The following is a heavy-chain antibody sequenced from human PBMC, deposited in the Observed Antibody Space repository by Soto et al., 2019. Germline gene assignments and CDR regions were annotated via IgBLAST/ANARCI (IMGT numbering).Heavy chain of an antibody. J-gene: IGHJ4*02. D-gene: IGHD3-10*01. Sequence: GSLRLSCAASGFTFSSDWMHWFRQAPGKGLVWVSRIDSGGRTTTYADSVKGRFTISRDNAKNTLYLQMNGLRAEDTDLYYSGIWFTYGNFDYFDYWGRGTQVTASS. CDR2: IDSGGRTT. V-gene: IGHV3-74*01. CDR3: GIWFTYGNFDYFDY. CDR1: GFTFSSDW.